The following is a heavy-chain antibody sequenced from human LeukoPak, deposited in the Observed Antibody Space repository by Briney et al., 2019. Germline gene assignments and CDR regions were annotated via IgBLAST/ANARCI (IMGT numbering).Heavy chain of an antibody. Sequence: SETLSLTCTVSGGSISSGSYYWSWIRQPAGKGLEWIGRIYTSGSTNYNPSLKSRVTISADTSKNQFSLKLSSVTAADTAVYYCARDSSSYSLDYWGQGTLVTVSS. CDR3: ARDSSSYSLDY. D-gene: IGHD6-6*01. J-gene: IGHJ4*02. V-gene: IGHV4-61*02. CDR1: GGSISSGSYY. CDR2: IYTSGST.